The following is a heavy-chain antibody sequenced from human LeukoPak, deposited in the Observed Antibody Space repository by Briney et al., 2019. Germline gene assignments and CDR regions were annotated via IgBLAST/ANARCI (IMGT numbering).Heavy chain of an antibody. CDR1: GYTFSSYW. Sequence: GDSLRLSCAGSGYTFSSYWMHWVRQAPGKGLVWVSRINTDGSRVDYADSVKGRFTISRDNAENTLYLQMHGLRVEDTAVYYCTKDTTGPNDYWGQGTLVTVSS. CDR2: INTDGSRV. D-gene: IGHD1-1*01. J-gene: IGHJ4*02. V-gene: IGHV3-74*01. CDR3: TKDTTGPNDY.